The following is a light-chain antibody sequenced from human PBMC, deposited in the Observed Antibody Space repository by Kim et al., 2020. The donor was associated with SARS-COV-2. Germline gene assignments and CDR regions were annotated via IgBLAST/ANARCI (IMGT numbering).Light chain of an antibody. CDR3: NSRDSSGNHVV. Sequence: LGQTVRITCQGDSLRSYYASWYQQKPGQAPVLVIYGKNNRPSGIPDRFSGSSSGNTASLTITGAQAEDEADYYCNSRDSSGNHVVFGGGTKVTVL. CDR1: SLRSYY. V-gene: IGLV3-19*01. CDR2: GKN. J-gene: IGLJ2*01.